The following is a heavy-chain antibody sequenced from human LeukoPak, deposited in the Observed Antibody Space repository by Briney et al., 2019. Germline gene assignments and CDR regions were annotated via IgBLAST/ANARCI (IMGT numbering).Heavy chain of an antibody. CDR1: GNSFSNYA. V-gene: IGHV1-69*06. CDR3: AREMGVYYFDY. D-gene: IGHD2-8*01. J-gene: IGHJ4*02. CDR2: IIPFFGTA. Sequence: GASVTVSCKTSGNSFSNYAISWVRQAPGQGLEWMGGIIPFFGTANYAQKFQGRVTITADKSTSTAYMELSSLRSEDTAVYYCAREMGVYYFDYWGQGTLVTVSS.